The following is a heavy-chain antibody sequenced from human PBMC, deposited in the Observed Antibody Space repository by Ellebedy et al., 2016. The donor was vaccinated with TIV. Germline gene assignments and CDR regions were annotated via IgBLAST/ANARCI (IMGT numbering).Heavy chain of an antibody. CDR2: INHSGST. V-gene: IGHV4-34*01. CDR1: GGSFSGYY. CDR3: ASLNYYDSSGYYYVGAFDI. Sequence: SETLSLXXAVYGGSFSGYYWSWIRQPPGKGLEWIGEINHSGSTNYNPSLKSRVTISVDTSKNQFSLKLSSVTAADTAVYYCASLNYYDSSGYYYVGAFDIWGQGTMVTVSS. D-gene: IGHD3-22*01. J-gene: IGHJ3*02.